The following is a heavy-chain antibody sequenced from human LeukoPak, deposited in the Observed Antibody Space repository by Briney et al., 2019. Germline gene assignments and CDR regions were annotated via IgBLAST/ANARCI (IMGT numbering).Heavy chain of an antibody. V-gene: IGHV4-30-4*01. CDR3: AREDRVGPNIFDY. D-gene: IGHD1-26*01. CDR1: GGSISSGDYY. J-gene: IGHJ4*02. Sequence: SQTLSLTCTVSGGSISSGDYYWSWIRQPPGKGLEWIEFIYYSGSTYYNPSLKSRLSISVDTPKNQFSLKLNSVTAADTAVYYCAREDRVGPNIFDYWGQGTLVTVSS. CDR2: IYYSGST.